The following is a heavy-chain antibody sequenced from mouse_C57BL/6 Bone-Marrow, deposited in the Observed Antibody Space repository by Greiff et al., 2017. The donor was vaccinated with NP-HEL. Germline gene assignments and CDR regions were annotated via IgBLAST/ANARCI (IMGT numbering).Heavy chain of an antibody. CDR2: IHPNSGST. D-gene: IGHD1-2*01. CDR1: GYTFTSYW. J-gene: IGHJ1*03. Sequence: QVQLQQPGAELVKPGASVKLSCKASGYTFTSYWMHWVKQRPGQGLEWIGMIHPNSGSTNYNEKFKSKATLTVDKSSSTDYMQLSSLTSEDSAVYYCASQYYGGYFDVWGTGTTVTVSS. CDR3: ASQYYGGYFDV. V-gene: IGHV1-64*01.